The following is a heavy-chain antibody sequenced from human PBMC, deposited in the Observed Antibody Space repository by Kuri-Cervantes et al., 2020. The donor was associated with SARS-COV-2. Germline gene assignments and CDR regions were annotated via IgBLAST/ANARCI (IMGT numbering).Heavy chain of an antibody. D-gene: IGHD4-23*01. J-gene: IGHJ3*02. V-gene: IGHV3-72*01. CDR1: GFTFSSYS. CDR2: TRNKANSYTT. Sequence: LSLTCAASGFTFSSYSMNWVRQTPGKGLEWVGRTRNKANSYTTEYAASVKGRFTISRDDSKNSLYLQMNSLKTEDTAVYYCAREGKGQAIGAFDIWGQGTMVTVSS. CDR3: AREGKGQAIGAFDI.